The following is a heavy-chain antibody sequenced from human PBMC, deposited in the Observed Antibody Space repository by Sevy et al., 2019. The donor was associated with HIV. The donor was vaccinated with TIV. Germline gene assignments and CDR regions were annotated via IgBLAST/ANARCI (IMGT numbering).Heavy chain of an antibody. CDR1: GFTFSSYS. CDR3: ARETSSGYYLANAFDI. D-gene: IGHD3-22*01. CDR2: ISSSSSTI. J-gene: IGHJ3*02. Sequence: GGSLRLSCAASGFTFSSYSMNWVRQAPGKGLEWVSYISSSSSTIYYADSMKGGFTISRDNAKNSLYLQMNSLRDEDTAVYYCARETSSGYYLANAFDIWGQGTMVTVSS. V-gene: IGHV3-48*02.